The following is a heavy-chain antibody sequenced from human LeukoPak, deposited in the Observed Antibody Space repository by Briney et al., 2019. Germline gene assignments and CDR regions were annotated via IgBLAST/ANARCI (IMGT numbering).Heavy chain of an antibody. CDR1: GYTFSSYG. CDR3: ARQYSSSWVQNYYYYGMDV. CDR2: ISAYNGNT. J-gene: IGHJ6*02. D-gene: IGHD6-13*01. Sequence: GASVKVSCKASGYTFSSYGISWVRQAPGQGLEWMGWISAYNGNTNYAQKLQGRVTMTTDTSTSTAYMELRSLRSDDTAVYYCARQYSSSWVQNYYYYGMDVWGQGTTVTVSS. V-gene: IGHV1-18*01.